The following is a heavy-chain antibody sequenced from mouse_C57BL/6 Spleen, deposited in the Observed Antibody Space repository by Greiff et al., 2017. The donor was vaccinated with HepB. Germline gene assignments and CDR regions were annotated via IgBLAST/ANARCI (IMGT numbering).Heavy chain of an antibody. CDR2: INPNNGGT. J-gene: IGHJ3*01. D-gene: IGHD3-2*02. CDR3: ARWGKLRLPFAY. CDR1: GYTFTDYY. Sequence: EVKLQQSGPELVKPGASVKISCKASGYTFTDYYMNWVKQSHGKSLEWIGDINPNNGGTSYNQKFKGKATLTVDKSSSTAYMELRSLTSEDSAVYYCARWGKLRLPFAYWGQGTLVTVSA. V-gene: IGHV1-26*01.